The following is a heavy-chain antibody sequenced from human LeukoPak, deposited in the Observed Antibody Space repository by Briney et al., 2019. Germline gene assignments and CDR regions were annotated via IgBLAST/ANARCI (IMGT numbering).Heavy chain of an antibody. CDR1: GYTFTSYY. J-gene: IGHJ5*02. CDR2: ISAYNGNT. V-gene: IGHV1-18*04. Sequence: ASVKVSCKASGYTFTSYYMRWVRQAPGQGLEWMGWISAYNGNTNYAQKLQGRVTMTTDTSTSTAYMELSSLRSEDTAVYYCARADALMNSWFDPWGQGTLVTVSS. D-gene: IGHD3-16*01. CDR3: ARADALMNSWFDP.